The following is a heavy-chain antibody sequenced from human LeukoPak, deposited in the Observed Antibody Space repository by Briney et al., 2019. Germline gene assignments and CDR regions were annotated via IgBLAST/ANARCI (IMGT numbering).Heavy chain of an antibody. V-gene: IGHV3-23*01. CDR3: AKDGGYYYDSSGYYPFDY. D-gene: IGHD3-22*01. CDR2: ISGSGGST. CDR1: GFTFSSYA. Sequence: GGSLRLSCAASGFTFSSYAMSWVRQAPGKGLEWVSAISGSGGSTYYADSVKGRFTISRDNSKNTLYLQMSSLRAEDTAVYYCAKDGGYYYDSSGYYPFDYWGQGTLVTVSS. J-gene: IGHJ4*02.